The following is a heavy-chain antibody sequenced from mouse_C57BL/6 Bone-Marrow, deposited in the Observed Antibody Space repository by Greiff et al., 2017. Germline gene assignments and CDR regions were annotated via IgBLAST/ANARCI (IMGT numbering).Heavy chain of an antibody. V-gene: IGHV5-9*01. J-gene: IGHJ4*01. D-gene: IGHD2-4*01. CDR3: AAYDYDRGDYYAMDY. CDR2: ISGGGGNT. Sequence: EVQGVESGGGLVKPGGSLKLSCAASGFTFSSYTMSWVRQTPEKRLEWVATISGGGGNTYYPDSVKGRFTISRDNAKNTLYLQMSSLRSEDTSLYYCAAYDYDRGDYYAMDYWGQGTSVTVSS. CDR1: GFTFSSYT.